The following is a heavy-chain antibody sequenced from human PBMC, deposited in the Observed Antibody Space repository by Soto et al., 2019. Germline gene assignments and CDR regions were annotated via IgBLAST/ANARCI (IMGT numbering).Heavy chain of an antibody. Sequence: SQTLSLTCAISGDNVSSKSAAWNWIRQSPSRGLERLGRTYYRSKWYNDYAVSVKGRISINPDTSKNQFSLQLNSVTPEDTAVYYCARLAPGGSGGGGDYWGQGTLVTVSS. D-gene: IGHD6-19*01. V-gene: IGHV6-1*01. J-gene: IGHJ4*02. CDR1: GDNVSSKSAA. CDR3: ARLAPGGSGGGGDY. CDR2: TYYRSKWYN.